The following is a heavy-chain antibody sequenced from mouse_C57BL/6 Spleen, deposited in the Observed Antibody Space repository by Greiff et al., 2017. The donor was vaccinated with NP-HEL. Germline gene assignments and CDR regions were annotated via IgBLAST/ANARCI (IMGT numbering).Heavy chain of an antibody. D-gene: IGHD1-1*01. CDR2: IYPRSGNT. Sequence: QVQLQQSGAELARPGASVKLSCKASGYTFTSYGISWVKQRTGQGLEWIGEIYPRSGNTYYNEKFKGKATLTADKPSSTAYMELRSLTSEDSAVYFCARYYGSSPYYFDYWGQGTTLTVSS. CDR1: GYTFTSYG. J-gene: IGHJ2*01. CDR3: ARYYGSSPYYFDY. V-gene: IGHV1-81*01.